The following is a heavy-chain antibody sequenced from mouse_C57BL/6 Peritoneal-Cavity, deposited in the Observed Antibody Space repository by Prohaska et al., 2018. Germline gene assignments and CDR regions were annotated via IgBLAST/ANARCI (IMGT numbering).Heavy chain of an antibody. V-gene: IGHV1-54*01. Sequence: QVQLQQSGAELVRPGTSVKVSCKASGYAFTNYLIEWVKQRPGQGLELIGVINPGSGGTNYNEKFKGKATLTADKSSSTAYMQLSSLTSEDSAVYFCARRGAYYAMDYWGQGTSVTVSS. CDR3: ARRGAYYAMDY. J-gene: IGHJ4*01. CDR1: GYAFTNYL. CDR2: INPGSGGT.